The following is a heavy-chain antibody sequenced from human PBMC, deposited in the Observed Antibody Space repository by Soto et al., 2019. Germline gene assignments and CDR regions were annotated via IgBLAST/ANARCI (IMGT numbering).Heavy chain of an antibody. Sequence: ASVKVSCKASGYTFTSYGISWVRQAPGQGLEWMGWISAYNGNTNYAQKLQGRVTMTTDTSTSTAYMELRSLRSDDTAVYYCARDRGSITMIVVVNTYGMDVWGQGTTVTVSS. CDR3: ARDRGSITMIVVVNTYGMDV. CDR1: GYTFTSYG. D-gene: IGHD3-22*01. CDR2: ISAYNGNT. V-gene: IGHV1-18*01. J-gene: IGHJ6*02.